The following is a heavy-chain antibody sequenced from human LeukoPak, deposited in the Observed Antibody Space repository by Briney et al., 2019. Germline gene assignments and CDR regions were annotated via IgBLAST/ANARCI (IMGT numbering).Heavy chain of an antibody. CDR2: INPNSGGT. CDR3: ARGLVVLYYFDY. CDR1: GYTFTGYY. J-gene: IGHJ4*02. D-gene: IGHD3-9*01. V-gene: IGHV1-2*02. Sequence: ASVKVSCKAPGYTFTGYYMHWVRQAPGQGLEWMGWINPNSGGTNYAQKFQGRVTMTRDTSISTAYMELSRLRSDDTAVYYCARGLVVLYYFDYWGQGTLVTVSS.